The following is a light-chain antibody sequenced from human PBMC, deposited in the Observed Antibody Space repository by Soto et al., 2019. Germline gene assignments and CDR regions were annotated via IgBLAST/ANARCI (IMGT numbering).Light chain of an antibody. V-gene: IGKV4-1*01. J-gene: IGKJ1*01. Sequence: DIVLTQSPDSLAVSLGERATFNCKSSQSVLYSSNNKNYLAWYQQKPGQPPKLVIYWASTRESGVPDRFSGSGSGTDFTLTISSLQAEDVAVYYCQQYYSTPRTFGQGTKVDIK. CDR2: WAS. CDR3: QQYYSTPRT. CDR1: QSVLYSSNNKNY.